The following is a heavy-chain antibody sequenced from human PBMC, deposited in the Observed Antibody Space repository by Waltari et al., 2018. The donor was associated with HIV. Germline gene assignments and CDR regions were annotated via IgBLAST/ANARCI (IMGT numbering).Heavy chain of an antibody. D-gene: IGHD1-26*01. CDR1: GFTFSSYS. CDR3: ARDPRRDPTLYYFDY. Sequence: EVQLVESGGGLVKPGGSLRLSCAASGFTFSSYSMNWVRQAPGKGREGLSSISSSSSYIYYADSVKGRFTISRDNAKNSLYLQMNSLRAEDTAVYYCARDPRRDPTLYYFDYWGQGTLVTVSS. V-gene: IGHV3-21*01. J-gene: IGHJ4*02. CDR2: ISSSSSYI.